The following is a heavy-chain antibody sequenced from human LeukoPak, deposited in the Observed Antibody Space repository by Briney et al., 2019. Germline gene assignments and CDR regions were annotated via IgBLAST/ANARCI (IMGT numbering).Heavy chain of an antibody. CDR3: ARGKWELLSHYWCFDL. CDR1: GFTFSSYA. D-gene: IGHD1-26*01. Sequence: PGGSLRLSCAASGFTFSSYAMHWVRQAPGKGLEWVAVISYDGSNKYYADSVKGRFTISRDNSKNTLYLQMNSLRAEDTAVYYCARGKWELLSHYWCFDLWGRGTLVTVSS. J-gene: IGHJ2*01. CDR2: ISYDGSNK. V-gene: IGHV3-30-3*01.